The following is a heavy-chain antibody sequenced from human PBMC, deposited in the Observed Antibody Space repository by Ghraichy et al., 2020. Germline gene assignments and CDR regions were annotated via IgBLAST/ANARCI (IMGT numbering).Heavy chain of an antibody. Sequence: GGSLRLSCAASGFTFDSYAMTWVRQAPGKGLEWVSGISGDGGNTFYADSVKGRFTISRDNSRNTLFLQMTSLRAEDTAVYYCAKAWGYCVDGACPPYNWFDPWGQATLVTVSS. D-gene: IGHD4/OR15-4a*01. V-gene: IGHV3-23*01. J-gene: IGHJ5*02. CDR1: GFTFDSYA. CDR3: AKAWGYCVDGACPPYNWFDP. CDR2: ISGDGGNT.